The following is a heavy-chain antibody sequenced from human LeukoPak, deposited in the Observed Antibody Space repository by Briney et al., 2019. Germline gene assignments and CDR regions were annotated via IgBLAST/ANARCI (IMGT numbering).Heavy chain of an antibody. V-gene: IGHV3-7*01. Sequence: GGSLRLSCAASGFTFSSYWMSWVRQAPGKGLEWVANIKQDGSEKSYVDSVKGRFTISRDNAKNSLYLQMNSLRAEDTAVYYCARDEWTYCGGHCYQGYFDYWRQGTLVTVST. J-gene: IGHJ4*02. CDR1: GFTFSSYW. CDR2: IKQDGSEK. CDR3: ARDEWTYCGGHCYQGYFDY. D-gene: IGHD2-21*02.